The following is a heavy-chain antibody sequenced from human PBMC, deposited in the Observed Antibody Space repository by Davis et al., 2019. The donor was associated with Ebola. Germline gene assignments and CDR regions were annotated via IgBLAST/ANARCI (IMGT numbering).Heavy chain of an antibody. CDR2: IYYSGST. Sequence: SETLSLTCTVSGGSISSGGYYWSWIRQHPGKGLEWIGYIYYSGSTYYNPSLKSRVTISVDTSKNQFSLKLSSVTAADTAVYYCARGKGIVVVQRYFDYWGQGTLFTVSS. D-gene: IGHD3-22*01. V-gene: IGHV4-31*03. CDR1: GGSISSGGYY. J-gene: IGHJ4*02. CDR3: ARGKGIVVVQRYFDY.